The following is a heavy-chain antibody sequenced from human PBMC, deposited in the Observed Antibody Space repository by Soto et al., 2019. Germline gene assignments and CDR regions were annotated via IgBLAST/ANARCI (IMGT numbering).Heavy chain of an antibody. CDR3: ARDLGPFLYYYYYGMDV. J-gene: IGHJ6*02. Sequence: PGGSLRLSCAASGFTFSAYAMHWVRQAPGKGLEWVAVISYDGSNKYYADSVKGRFTISRDNSKNTLYLQMNSLRAEDTAVYYCARDLGPFLYYYYYGMDVWGQGTTVTVSS. CDR2: ISYDGSNK. V-gene: IGHV3-30*19. CDR1: GFTFSAYA.